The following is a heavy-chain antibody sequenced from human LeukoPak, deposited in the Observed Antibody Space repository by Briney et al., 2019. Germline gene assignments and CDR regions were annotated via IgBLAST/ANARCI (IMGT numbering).Heavy chain of an antibody. Sequence: PGRSLRLSCAASGFTFDDYAMHWVRQAPGKGLEWVSGISWNSGSIGYADSVKGRFTISRDNAKNSLYLQMNSLRAEDTALYYCAKDPGYCYDSSGYIDYWGQGTLVTVSS. CDR3: AKDPGYCYDSSGYIDY. CDR2: ISWNSGSI. CDR1: GFTFDDYA. J-gene: IGHJ4*02. D-gene: IGHD3-22*01. V-gene: IGHV3-9*01.